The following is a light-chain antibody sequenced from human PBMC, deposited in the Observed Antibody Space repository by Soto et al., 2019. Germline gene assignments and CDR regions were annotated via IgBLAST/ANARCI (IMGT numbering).Light chain of an antibody. CDR3: LQYSDWPLT. V-gene: IGKV3-15*01. CDR1: QTLYNN. CDR2: GAS. J-gene: IGKJ4*01. Sequence: EIVMTQSPATLSVSPGERATLSCRASQTLYNNLAWYQQKLGQPPRLLIYGASARATDIPARFSGSGSGTEFTLTISGLQSEDFAMYYCLQYSDWPLTFGGGNKVEIK.